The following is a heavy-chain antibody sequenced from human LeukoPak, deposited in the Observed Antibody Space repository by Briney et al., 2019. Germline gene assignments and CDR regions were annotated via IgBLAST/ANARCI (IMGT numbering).Heavy chain of an antibody. CDR2: FDPEDGET. CDR3: ATHSSGWYVHYYYGMDV. J-gene: IGHJ6*02. V-gene: IGHV1-24*01. CDR1: GYTLTELS. Sequence: GASVKVSCKVSGYTLTELSMHWVRQAPGKGLEWMGGFDPEDGETIYAQKFQGRVTMTEDTSTDTAYMELSSLRSEDTVVYYCATHSSGWYVHYYYGMDVWGQGTTVTVSS. D-gene: IGHD6-19*01.